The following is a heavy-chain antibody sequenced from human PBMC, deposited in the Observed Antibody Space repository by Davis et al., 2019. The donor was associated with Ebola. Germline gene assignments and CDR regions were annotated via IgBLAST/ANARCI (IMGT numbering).Heavy chain of an antibody. J-gene: IGHJ4*02. D-gene: IGHD4-17*01. CDR2: IFYSGST. Sequence: PSETLSLTCTVSGGSISSGGYYWNWIRQHPGKGLELIGYIFYSGSTYYNPSLKSRVTFSVDTSKNQFSLKLSSVTAADTAVYYCARGAYGDSEPPFDYWGQGTLVTVSS. CDR3: ARGAYGDSEPPFDY. V-gene: IGHV4-31*03. CDR1: GGSISSGGYY.